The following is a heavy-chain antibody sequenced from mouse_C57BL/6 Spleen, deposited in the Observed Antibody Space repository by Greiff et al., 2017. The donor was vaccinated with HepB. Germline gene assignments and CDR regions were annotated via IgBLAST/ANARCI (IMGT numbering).Heavy chain of an antibody. CDR2: IGPGSGST. J-gene: IGHJ2*01. CDR3: ARRKLGDSSGSYYFDY. D-gene: IGHD3-2*02. V-gene: IGHV1-77*01. CDR1: GYTFTDYY. Sequence: QVHVKQSGAELVKPGASVKISCKASGYTFTDYYINWVKQRPGQGLEWIGKIGPGSGSTYYNEKFKGKATLTADKSSSTAYMQLSSLTSEDSAVYFCARRKLGDSSGSYYFDYWGQGTTLTVSS.